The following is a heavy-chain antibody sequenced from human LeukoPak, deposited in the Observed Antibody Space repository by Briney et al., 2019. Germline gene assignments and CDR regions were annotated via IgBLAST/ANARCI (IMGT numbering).Heavy chain of an antibody. CDR1: GGSISSGGYY. J-gene: IGHJ4*02. CDR2: IYYSGST. V-gene: IGHV4-31*03. Sequence: SQTLSLTCTVSGGSISSGGYYWSWIRQHPGKGLEWIGYIYYSGSTYYNPSLKSRVTISVDTSKNQFSLKLSSVTAADTAVYYCARAPYGGNSGVIDYWGQGTLVTVSS. D-gene: IGHD4-23*01. CDR3: ARAPYGGNSGVIDY.